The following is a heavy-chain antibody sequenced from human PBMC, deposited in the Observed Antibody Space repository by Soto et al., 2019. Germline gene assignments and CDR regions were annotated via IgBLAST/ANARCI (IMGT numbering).Heavy chain of an antibody. D-gene: IGHD6-13*01. V-gene: IGHV3-9*01. Sequence: VELVESGGGVVQPGRSLTLSCAASGFTFDGSAMHWVRQLPGKGLEWLAAISWDGSSRAYVDSVRGRCIISRDNAKNSLFLQMNSLRSEDTALYYCVKGGSGDNWYGSFLDAWGQGTTVTVSS. CDR2: ISWDGSSR. CDR3: VKGGSGDNWYGSFLDA. J-gene: IGHJ6*02. CDR1: GFTFDGSA.